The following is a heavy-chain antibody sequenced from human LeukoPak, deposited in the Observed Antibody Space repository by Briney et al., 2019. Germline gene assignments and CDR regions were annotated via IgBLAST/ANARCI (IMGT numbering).Heavy chain of an antibody. D-gene: IGHD6-6*01. CDR3: ARPDQRGLVRVAFDI. J-gene: IGHJ3*02. V-gene: IGHV4-61*02. Sequence: SQTLSLTCTVSGGSISSGSYYWSWIRQPAGKGLEWIGRIYTSGSTNYNPFLKSRVTISVDTSKNQFSLKLSSVTAADTAVYYCARPDQRGLVRVAFDIWGQGTIVTVSS. CDR1: GGSISSGSYY. CDR2: IYTSGST.